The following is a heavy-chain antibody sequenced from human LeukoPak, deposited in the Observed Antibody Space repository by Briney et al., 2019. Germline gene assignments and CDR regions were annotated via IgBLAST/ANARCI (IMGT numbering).Heavy chain of an antibody. CDR3: ARDSGSWTFDY. V-gene: IGHV3-11*01. CDR1: GFTFSNYY. Sequence: GGSLRLSCAASGFTFSNYYISWIRQAPGMGLESVAFILSSGSTIYYADSVKGRFTISRDNAKNSLYLQMDSLRAEDTAVYYCARDSGSWTFDYWGQGALVTVSS. J-gene: IGHJ4*02. CDR2: ILSSGSTI. D-gene: IGHD1-26*01.